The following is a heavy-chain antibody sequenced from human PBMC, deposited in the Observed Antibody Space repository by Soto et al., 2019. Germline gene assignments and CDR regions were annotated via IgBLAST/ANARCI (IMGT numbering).Heavy chain of an antibody. CDR2: INHSGST. V-gene: IGHV4-34*01. J-gene: IGHJ5*02. CDR3: ARGAVLLWFGELLSTPWFDP. Sequence: WETLSLTCAVYGGSFSGYYWSWIRQPPGKGLEWIGEINHSGSTNYNPSLKSRVTISVDTSKNQFSLKLSSVTAADTAVYYCARGAVLLWFGELLSTPWFDPWGQGTLVTVSS. D-gene: IGHD3-10*01. CDR1: GGSFSGYY.